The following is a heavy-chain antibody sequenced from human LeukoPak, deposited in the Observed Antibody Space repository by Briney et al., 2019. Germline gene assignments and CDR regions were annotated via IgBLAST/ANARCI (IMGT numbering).Heavy chain of an antibody. CDR3: ARVSGGYCSGGSCYALDY. J-gene: IGHJ4*02. V-gene: IGHV1-69*13. CDR2: IIPIFGTA. D-gene: IGHD2-15*01. Sequence: GASVKVSCKASGYTFTGYYMHWVRQAPGQGLEWMGGIIPIFGTANYAQKFQGRVTITADESTSTAYMELSSLRSEDTAVCYCARVSGGYCSGGSCYALDYWGQGTLVTVSS. CDR1: GYTFTGYY.